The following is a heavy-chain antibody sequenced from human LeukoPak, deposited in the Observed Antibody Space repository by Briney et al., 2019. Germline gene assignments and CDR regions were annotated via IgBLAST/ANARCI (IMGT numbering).Heavy chain of an antibody. CDR3: ARDIAAAGTPWFDP. V-gene: IGHV1-2*02. CDR1: GYTFTGYY. Sequence: GASVKVSCKASGYTFTGYYMHWVRQAPGQGLAWMGWINPNTGGTNYAQKFQGRVTMTRDTSISTAYMELSRLRSDDTAVYYCARDIAAAGTPWFDPWGQGTLVTVSS. J-gene: IGHJ5*02. D-gene: IGHD6-13*01. CDR2: INPNTGGT.